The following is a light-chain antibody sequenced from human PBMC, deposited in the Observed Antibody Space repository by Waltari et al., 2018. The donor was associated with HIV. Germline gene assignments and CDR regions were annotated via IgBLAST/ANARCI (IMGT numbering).Light chain of an antibody. CDR1: SSDVGGYNY. J-gene: IGLJ2*01. CDR3: SSYTSSSTLAV. Sequence: QSALTQPASVSGSPGQSITISCTGTSSDVGGYNYVSWYQHHPGKAPKLLIYEVSNRPSGVSNRFSCSKSGNTASLIISGLQAEDEADYYCSSYTSSSTLAVFGGGTKLTVL. CDR2: EVS. V-gene: IGLV2-14*01.